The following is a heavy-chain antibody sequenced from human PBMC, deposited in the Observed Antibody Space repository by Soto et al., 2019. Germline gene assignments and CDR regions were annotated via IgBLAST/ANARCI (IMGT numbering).Heavy chain of an antibody. CDR2: IWYDGSNK. CDR1: GFTFSSYG. CDR3: ARSIEKRDSSGYYPI. V-gene: IGHV3-33*01. D-gene: IGHD3-22*01. Sequence: GGSLRLSCAASGFTFSSYGMHWVRQAPGKGLKWVAVIWYDGSNKYYADSVKGRFTISRDNSKNTLYLQMNSLRAEDTAVYYCARSIEKRDSSGYYPIWGQGTMVTVSS. J-gene: IGHJ3*02.